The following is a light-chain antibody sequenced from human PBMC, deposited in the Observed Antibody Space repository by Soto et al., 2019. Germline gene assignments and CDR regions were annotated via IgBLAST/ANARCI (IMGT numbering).Light chain of an antibody. CDR3: QQYGNSPQT. V-gene: IGKV3-20*01. CDR1: QTVSSSF. Sequence: EIVLTQSPVTLSFSPVEVATLSCRASQTVSSSFLAWYQQTPGQAPRLLIYAASSRATGIPDRFSGSGSGTDFTLTISRLEPEDFAVYYCQQYGNSPQTFGQGTKVDIK. J-gene: IGKJ1*01. CDR2: AAS.